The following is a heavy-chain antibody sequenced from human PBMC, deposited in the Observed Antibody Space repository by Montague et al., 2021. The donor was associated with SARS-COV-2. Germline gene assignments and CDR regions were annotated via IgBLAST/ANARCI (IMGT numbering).Heavy chain of an antibody. CDR2: IDWDDDK. CDR3: ARTWTFGELLYDAFDI. D-gene: IGHD3-10*01. V-gene: IGHV2-70*01. Sequence: VKPTQTLTLTCTFSGFSLSTSGMCVSWIRQPPGKALEWLALIDWDDDKYYSTSLKTRLTISKDTSKNQVVLTMTNMDPADTATYYCARTWTFGELLYDAFDIWGQGTMVTVSS. CDR1: GFSLSTSGMC. J-gene: IGHJ3*02.